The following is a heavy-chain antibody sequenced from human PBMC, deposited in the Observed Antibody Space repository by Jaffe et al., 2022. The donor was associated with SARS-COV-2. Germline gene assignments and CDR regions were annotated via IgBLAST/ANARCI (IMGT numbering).Heavy chain of an antibody. Sequence: QLQLQESGPGLVKPSETLSLTCTVSGGSISSTNYYWGWIRQPPGKGLEWIGSIHYSGSAYYNPSLKSRVTMSVDTSKNQFSLKLNSVTAADTAVYYCARPGQVYSYSGYFDSWAQGTLVTVSS. D-gene: IGHD1-26*01. V-gene: IGHV4-39*01. J-gene: IGHJ4*02. CDR1: GGSISSTNYY. CDR3: ARPGQVYSYSGYFDS. CDR2: IHYSGSA.